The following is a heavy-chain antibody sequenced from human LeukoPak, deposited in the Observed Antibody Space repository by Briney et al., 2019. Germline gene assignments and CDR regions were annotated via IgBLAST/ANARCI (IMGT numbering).Heavy chain of an antibody. V-gene: IGHV1-2*02. CDR3: ARANFLYCSSTTCLFDY. D-gene: IGHD2-2*01. CDR1: GYTFTDYY. Sequence: ASVKVSCKASGYTFTDYYLHWVRQAPGQGFXXXXXXXXXSGDTNYAQKFQGRVTMTRDTSISTAHMEMSRLRSDDTAVYYCARANFLYCSSTTCLFDYWGQGTLVTVSS. J-gene: IGHJ4*02. CDR2: XXXXSGDT.